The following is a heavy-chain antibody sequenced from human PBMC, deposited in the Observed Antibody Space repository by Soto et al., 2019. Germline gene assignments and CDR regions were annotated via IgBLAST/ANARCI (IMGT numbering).Heavy chain of an antibody. V-gene: IGHV1-18*01. Sequence: QVQLMQSGAEVNKPGASVKVSCKASGYTFSNYGIAWVRQAPGQGLEWVGWTSAYNGNTNYVEKLQGRVTMTTDTSTSTAYMELRSLRSDDTAVYYCARATRGLARRTDAFDIWGQGTMVTVSS. CDR2: TSAYNGNT. CDR1: GYTFSNYG. J-gene: IGHJ3*02. CDR3: ARATRGLARRTDAFDI. D-gene: IGHD6-19*01.